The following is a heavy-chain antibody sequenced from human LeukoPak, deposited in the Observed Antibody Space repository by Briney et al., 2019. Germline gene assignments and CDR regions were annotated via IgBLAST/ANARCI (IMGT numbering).Heavy chain of an antibody. J-gene: IGHJ3*02. D-gene: IGHD3-10*01. CDR3: ARDLPYLITMVRGDAFDI. V-gene: IGHV4-38-2*02. Sequence: SETLSLTCTVSGYSISSGYYWGWIRQPPGKGLEWIGSIYHSGSTYYNPSLKSRVTISVDTSKNQFSLRLSSVTAADTAVYYCARDLPYLITMVRGDAFDIWGQGTMVTVSS. CDR1: GYSISSGYY. CDR2: IYHSGST.